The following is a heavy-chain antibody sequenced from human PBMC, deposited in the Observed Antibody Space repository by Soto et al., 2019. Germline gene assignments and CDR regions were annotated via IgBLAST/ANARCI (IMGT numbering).Heavy chain of an antibody. CDR2: IIPMFGTA. Sequence: GASVKVSCKASGGTFKNFNFNWVRQAPGQGLEWMGGIIPMFGTADYAQRFQGRVTITADDSTSTAYMELSSLRSEDTAVYYCASEETGDSYYYYYRMDVWGQGTTVTVSS. J-gene: IGHJ6*02. CDR1: GGTFKNFN. CDR3: ASEETGDSYYYYYRMDV. V-gene: IGHV1-69*13. D-gene: IGHD7-27*01.